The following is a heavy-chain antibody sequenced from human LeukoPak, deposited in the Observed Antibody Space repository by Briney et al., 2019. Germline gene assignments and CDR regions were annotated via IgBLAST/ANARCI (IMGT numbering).Heavy chain of an antibody. J-gene: IGHJ3*02. CDR1: GFTFSTYG. CDR3: ASSGYDGDAFDI. D-gene: IGHD5-12*01. CDR2: IKQDGSEK. Sequence: GGSLRLSCAASGFTFSTYGMSWVRQAPGKGLEWVANIKQDGSEKYYVDSVKGRFTISRDNAKNSLYLQMNSLRAEDTAVYYCASSGYDGDAFDIWGQGTMVTVSS. V-gene: IGHV3-7*01.